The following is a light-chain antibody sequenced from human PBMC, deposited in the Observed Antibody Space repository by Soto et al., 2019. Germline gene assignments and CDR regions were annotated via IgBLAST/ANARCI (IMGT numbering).Light chain of an antibody. CDR2: DAS. CDR3: QQYDTLPT. V-gene: IGKV1-33*01. CDR1: QDISNY. J-gene: IGKJ5*01. Sequence: DIQMTQSPSSLSASVGDRVTITCQASQDISNYLNWYQQKPGKAPKLLIYDASNLEKGVPSRFSGSGSGTDFTFTISSLQPEDIATYYCQQYDTLPTFGQGTRLEIK.